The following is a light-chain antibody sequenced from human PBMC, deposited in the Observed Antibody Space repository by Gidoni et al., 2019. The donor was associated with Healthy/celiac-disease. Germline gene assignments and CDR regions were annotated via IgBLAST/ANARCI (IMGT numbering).Light chain of an antibody. J-gene: IGKJ3*01. Sequence: EIVLTQSPATLSLSPGERATLSCRASQSFSSYLAWYQQKPGQAPRLLIYDASNRATGIPARFSGSGSGTAFTLTIRSLEPEDFAVYYCQQRSNWITFGPGTKVDIK. CDR1: QSFSSY. CDR2: DAS. CDR3: QQRSNWIT. V-gene: IGKV3-11*01.